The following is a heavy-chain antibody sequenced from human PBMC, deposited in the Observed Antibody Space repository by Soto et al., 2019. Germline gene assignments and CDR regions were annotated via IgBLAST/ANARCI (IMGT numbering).Heavy chain of an antibody. CDR2: IYYSGTT. Sequence: QVQLQESGPGLLKPSQTLSLTCTVSGGSISSGGYYWSWIRHHPAKGLEWIGFIYYSGTTHYNPSLKSRVTISVDTSKNQFSLNLRSMTAADTAVYFCARTYGGHSSDHWGQGTLVTVSS. CDR1: GGSISSGGYY. J-gene: IGHJ4*02. V-gene: IGHV4-31*03. D-gene: IGHD2-21*02. CDR3: ARTYGGHSSDH.